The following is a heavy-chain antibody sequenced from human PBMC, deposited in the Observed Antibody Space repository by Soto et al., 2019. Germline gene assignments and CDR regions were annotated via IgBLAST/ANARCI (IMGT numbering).Heavy chain of an antibody. CDR3: AGGGYPSIDS. J-gene: IGHJ4*02. D-gene: IGHD1-26*01. V-gene: IGHV4-59*03. CDR1: GGSISSYY. CDR2: FYYSGST. Sequence: QVQLQESGPGLVKPSETLSLTCTVSGGSISSYYWSWIRQPPGKGLEWIGYFYYSGSTNYNPSLKRRGTISVDASKRLCALTLGCVAAADTAVYYCAGGGYPSIDSWGQGTLVTVSS.